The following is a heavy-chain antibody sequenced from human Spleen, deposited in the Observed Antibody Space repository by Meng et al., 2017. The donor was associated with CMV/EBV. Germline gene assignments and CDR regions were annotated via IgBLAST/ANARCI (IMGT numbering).Heavy chain of an antibody. Sequence: GGSLRLSCAASGFTFSSYAMSWVRQAPGKGLEWVSVIYSGGSSTYYADSVKGRFTISRDNAKNSLYLQMNSLRAEDTAVYYCARDGGGIIVPAADDYWGQGTLVTVSS. J-gene: IGHJ4*02. V-gene: IGHV3-23*03. D-gene: IGHD2-2*01. CDR2: IYSGGSST. CDR3: ARDGGGIIVPAADDY. CDR1: GFTFSSYA.